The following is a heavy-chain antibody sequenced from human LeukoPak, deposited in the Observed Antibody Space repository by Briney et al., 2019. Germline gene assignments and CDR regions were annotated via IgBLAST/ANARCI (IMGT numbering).Heavy chain of an antibody. J-gene: IGHJ4*02. CDR2: LSGSDEST. CDR1: GFAFSTYA. CDR3: AVNLPFDY. Sequence: GGSLRLSCAASGFAFSTYAMNWVRQAPGKGLEWVSALSGSDESTYYADSVKGRFTISRDKSTNTVYLQMNSLRAEDTAVYYCAVNLPFDYWGQGTLVTVSS. V-gene: IGHV3-23*01.